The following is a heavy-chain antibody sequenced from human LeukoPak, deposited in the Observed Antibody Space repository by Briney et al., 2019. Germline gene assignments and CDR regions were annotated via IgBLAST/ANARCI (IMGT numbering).Heavy chain of an antibody. D-gene: IGHD3-22*01. CDR1: GYTFTHFV. CDR2: VIPKSGNT. CDR3: ARDGYGARDSGGYYYEFDS. V-gene: IGHV1-8*02. J-gene: IGHJ4*02. Sequence: GASVKLSCTASGYTFTHFVAKWVRQATGQGLEWMGWVIPKSGNTAYAQKFQGRVTMTSNISINTAYMELSSLSSDDTAVYYSARDGYGARDSGGYYYEFDSWGQGALVTVSS.